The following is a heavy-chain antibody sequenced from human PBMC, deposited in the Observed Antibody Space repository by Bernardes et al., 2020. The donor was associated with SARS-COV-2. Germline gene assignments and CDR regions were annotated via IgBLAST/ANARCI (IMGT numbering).Heavy chain of an antibody. J-gene: IGHJ4*02. CDR1: GFTFDDYA. D-gene: IGHD2-2*01. CDR3: ARADCSSTSCSKWGY. V-gene: IGHV3-9*01. CDR2: ISWNSDGSST. Sequence: GGSLRLSCAASGFTFDDYAMHWVRQAPGKGLEWVSGISWNSDGSSTSYADSVKGRFTISRDNAKNTLYLQMNSLRAEDTAVYYCARADCSSTSCSKWGYWGQGTLVTVSS.